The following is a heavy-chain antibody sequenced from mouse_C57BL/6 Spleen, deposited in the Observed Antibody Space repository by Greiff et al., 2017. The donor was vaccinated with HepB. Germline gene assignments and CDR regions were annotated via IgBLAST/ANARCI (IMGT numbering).Heavy chain of an antibody. CDR1: GYTFTSYW. V-gene: IGHV1-52*01. J-gene: IGHJ2*01. Sequence: QVQLQQSGAELVRPGSSVKLSCKASGYTFTSYWMHWVKQRPIQGLEWIGNIDPSDSETHYNQKFKDKATLTVDKSSSTAYIQLSSLTSEDSAVYYGARGVGLDYWGQGTTLTVSS. CDR2: IDPSDSET. CDR3: ARGVGLDY. D-gene: IGHD1-3*01.